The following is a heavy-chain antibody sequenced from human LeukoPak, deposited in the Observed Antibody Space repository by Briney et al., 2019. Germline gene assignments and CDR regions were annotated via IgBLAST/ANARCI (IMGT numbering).Heavy chain of an antibody. Sequence: DTLSLTRPAPRGSISSYDWSWFRQPPGNGLEWVGYIYYGGSTNYNPSLKSRVTISVDTSKHQFSLKLSSVTAADTAVYYCARIAREPDPWGQGTLVTVSS. V-gene: IGHV4-59*08. J-gene: IGHJ5*02. CDR2: IYYGGST. CDR3: ARIAREPDP. CDR1: RGSISSYD. D-gene: IGHD1-14*01.